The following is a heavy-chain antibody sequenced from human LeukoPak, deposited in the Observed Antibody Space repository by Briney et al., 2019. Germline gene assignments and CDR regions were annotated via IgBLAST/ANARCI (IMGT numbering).Heavy chain of an antibody. CDR3: ARTNQIDETAFDI. CDR2: IYYGGTT. Sequence: LETLSLSRTLSGGSTWSYYWSWIRQPPGKGHEWIYNIYYGGTTNYHPSLKSRVTISVDTSKKRFSLKLSSVTAADTVVYCCARTNQIDETAFDIWGQGTMVTVSS. V-gene: IGHV4-59*01. D-gene: IGHD1-14*01. J-gene: IGHJ3*02. CDR1: GGSTWSYY.